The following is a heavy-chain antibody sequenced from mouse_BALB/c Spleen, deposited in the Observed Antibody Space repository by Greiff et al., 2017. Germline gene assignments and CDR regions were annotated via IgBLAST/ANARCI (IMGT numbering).Heavy chain of an antibody. D-gene: IGHD1-1*01. CDR2: IWGDGST. CDR1: GFSLTGYG. Sequence: VKLMESGPGLVAPSQSLSITCTVSGFSLTGYGVNWVRQPPGKGLEWLGMIWGDGSTDYNSALKSRLSISKDNSKSQVFLKMNSLQTDDTARYYCARDPTVVATYWYFDVWGAGTTVTVSS. CDR3: ARDPTVVATYWYFDV. J-gene: IGHJ1*01. V-gene: IGHV2-6-7*01.